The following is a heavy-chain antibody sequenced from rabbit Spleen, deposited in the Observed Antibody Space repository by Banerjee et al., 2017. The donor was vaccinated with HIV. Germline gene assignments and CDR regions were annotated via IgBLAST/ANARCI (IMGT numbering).Heavy chain of an antibody. D-gene: IGHD2-1*01. Sequence: QSLEESGGDLVKPGASLTLTCTASGFSFSSSYYICWVRQAPGKGLEWIACIYAGSSGSTYYASWAKGRFTISKTSSTTVTLQMTSLTAADTATYFCTIATMTMVITGLWGQGTLVTVS. CDR1: GFSFSSSYY. CDR3: TIATMTMVITGL. CDR2: IYAGSSGST. V-gene: IGHV1S40*01. J-gene: IGHJ4*01.